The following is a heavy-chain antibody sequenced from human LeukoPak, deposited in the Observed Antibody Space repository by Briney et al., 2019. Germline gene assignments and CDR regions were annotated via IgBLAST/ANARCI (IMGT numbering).Heavy chain of an antibody. CDR2: FSGSGGST. Sequence: PGGSLRLSCAASGFPLSNYAMSWARQTPGKGLEWLSAFSGSGGSTYYEDSVKGRFTISRDNSKNTLYLQMNSLRAEDTAVYYCAKVFCTSISCPFDYWGQGTLVTVSS. CDR1: GFPLSNYA. J-gene: IGHJ4*02. CDR3: AKVFCTSISCPFDY. D-gene: IGHD2-2*01. V-gene: IGHV3-23*01.